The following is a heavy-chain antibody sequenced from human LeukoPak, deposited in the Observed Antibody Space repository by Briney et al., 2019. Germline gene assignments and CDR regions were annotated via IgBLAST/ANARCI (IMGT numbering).Heavy chain of an antibody. CDR3: ARDRTSRDAYEHNY. J-gene: IGHJ4*02. CDR2: ISAYNGNT. Sequence: ASVKVSCKASGYTFTSYGISWVRQAPGQGLEWMGWISAYNGNTNYAQKFQGRVTMTTDTSTSTAYMELRSLRSDDTAVYYCARDRTSRDAYEHNYWGQGTLVTASS. D-gene: IGHD5-24*01. CDR1: GYTFTSYG. V-gene: IGHV1-18*01.